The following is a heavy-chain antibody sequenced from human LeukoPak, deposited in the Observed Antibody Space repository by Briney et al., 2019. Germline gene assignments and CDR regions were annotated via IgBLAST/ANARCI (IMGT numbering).Heavy chain of an antibody. J-gene: IGHJ3*02. CDR2: ISGRGGST. Sequence: GGSLRLSCAPSLFTPTSYAMSCVPHAPGRGQECVSAISGRGGSTYYTDSVKGRFTISRDNSKNTLYLQMNSLRAEDTAVYYCAKGLCFYCSGVAAENDAFDIWGQGTMVTVSS. CDR3: AKGLCFYCSGVAAENDAFDI. D-gene: IGHD2-15*01. V-gene: IGHV3-23*01. CDR1: LFTPTSYA.